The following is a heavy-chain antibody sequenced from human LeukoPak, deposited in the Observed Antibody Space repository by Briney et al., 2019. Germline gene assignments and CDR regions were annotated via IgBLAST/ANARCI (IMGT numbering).Heavy chain of an antibody. CDR3: ARRLGLGFDLQRLWFGEPDDAFDI. Sequence: PSETLSLTCTVSGYSISSGYYWGWIRQPPGKGLEWIGSIYHSGSTNYNPSLKSRVTISVDKSKNQFSLKLSSVTAADTAVYYCARRLGLGFDLQRLWFGEPDDAFDIWGQGTMVTVSS. CDR1: GYSISSGYY. CDR2: IYHSGST. D-gene: IGHD3-10*01. V-gene: IGHV4-38-2*02. J-gene: IGHJ3*02.